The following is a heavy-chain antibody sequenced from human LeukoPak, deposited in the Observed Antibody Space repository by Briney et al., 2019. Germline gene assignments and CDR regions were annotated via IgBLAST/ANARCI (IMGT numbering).Heavy chain of an antibody. J-gene: IGHJ4*02. CDR3: AREWGRIAVAGGPGY. V-gene: IGHV3-33*08. D-gene: IGHD6-19*01. CDR2: IWYDGRTK. CDR1: GFTFSSYW. Sequence: GGSLRLSCAASGFTFSSYWMHWVRQAPGKGLEWVALIWYDGRTKFHADSVRGRFTISRDNSANTLYLQMSSLRVEDTAVYYCAREWGRIAVAGGPGYWGQGALVTVSS.